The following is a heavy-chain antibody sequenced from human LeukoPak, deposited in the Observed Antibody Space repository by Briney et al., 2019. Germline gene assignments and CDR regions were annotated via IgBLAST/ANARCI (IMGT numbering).Heavy chain of an antibody. J-gene: IGHJ4*02. V-gene: IGHV3-23*01. D-gene: IGHD6-19*01. CDR2: ISGSGDST. CDR3: ARDRIAVAGTDY. Sequence: GGSLRLSCAASGFTFSSYAMNWVRQAPGKGLEWVSGISGSGDSTYYTDSVKGRLTIFRDNFKNTLYLQMNSLRAEDTAIYYCARDRIAVAGTDYWGQGTLVTVSS. CDR1: GFTFSSYA.